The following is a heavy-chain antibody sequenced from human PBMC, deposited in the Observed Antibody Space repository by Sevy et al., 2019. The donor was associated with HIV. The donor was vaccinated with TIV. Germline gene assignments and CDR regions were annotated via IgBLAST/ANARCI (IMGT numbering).Heavy chain of an antibody. CDR3: ARESGDITTNDAFDI. CDR2: ISSSSSTI. Sequence: GGSLRLSCAASGFTFSSYSMNWVRQAPGKGLEWVSYISSSSSTIYYAYSVKGRFTISRDNAKNSLYLQMNSLRDEDTAVYYCARESGDITTNDAFDIWGQGTMVTVSS. D-gene: IGHD3-22*01. V-gene: IGHV3-48*02. CDR1: GFTFSSYS. J-gene: IGHJ3*02.